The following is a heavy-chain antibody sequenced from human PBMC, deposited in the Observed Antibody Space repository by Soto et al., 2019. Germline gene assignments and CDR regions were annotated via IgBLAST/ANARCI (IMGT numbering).Heavy chain of an antibody. Sequence: SGLTLVNPTQTLPLTCTLSGFSLTTSGVSVGWIRQPPGKALEWLALIYWNDDKSYTPSLKSRLTIAKDTSKNQVALTMTNMDPVDTATYYCAHRPSGWYLFDYWGQGTLVTVSS. V-gene: IGHV2-5*01. CDR3: AHRPSGWYLFDY. CDR2: IYWNDDK. CDR1: GFSLTTSGVS. D-gene: IGHD6-19*01. J-gene: IGHJ4*02.